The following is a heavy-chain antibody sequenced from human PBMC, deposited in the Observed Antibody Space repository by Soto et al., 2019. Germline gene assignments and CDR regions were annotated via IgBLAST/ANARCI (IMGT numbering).Heavy chain of an antibody. V-gene: IGHV4-34*01. CDR2: INHSGST. CDR1: GGSFSGYY. Sequence: QVQLQQWGAGLLKPSETLSLTCAVYGGSFSGYYWTWIRQPPGTGLECTGEINHSGSTNYNPYLKSRVTISVDTSKNQFSLRLTSVTGADTAVYYCARDKVTGLFDYWGQGTLVTVSS. CDR3: ARDKVTGLFDY. D-gene: IGHD2-8*02. J-gene: IGHJ4*02.